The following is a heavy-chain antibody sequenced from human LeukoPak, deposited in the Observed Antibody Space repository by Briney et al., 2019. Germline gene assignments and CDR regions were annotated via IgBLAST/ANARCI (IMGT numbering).Heavy chain of an antibody. J-gene: IGHJ4*01. Sequence: GGSLRLSCAASGFTFSSYWMTWVRQAPGKGLEWVANIKQDGSETYYVDSVKSRFTISRDNANNSLHLDMNNLRAEDTGVYFCARDSVEGNIAVRPFYYNCWGHGTLVTVSS. CDR2: IKQDGSET. CDR1: GFTFSSYW. V-gene: IGHV3-7*01. D-gene: IGHD6-6*01. CDR3: ARDSVEGNIAVRPFYYNC.